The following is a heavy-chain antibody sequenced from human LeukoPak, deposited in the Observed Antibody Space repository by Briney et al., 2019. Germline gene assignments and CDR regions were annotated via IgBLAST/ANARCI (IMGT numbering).Heavy chain of an antibody. Sequence: PGGSLRLSCAASGFTFDDYAMHWVRQAPGKGLEWVSGISWNSGSIGYADSVKGRFTISRDNAKNSLYLQMNSLRAEDTALYYCAEGLYSSSWLFDYWGQGTLVTVSS. CDR1: GFTFDDYA. CDR2: ISWNSGSI. J-gene: IGHJ4*02. V-gene: IGHV3-9*01. CDR3: AEGLYSSSWLFDY. D-gene: IGHD6-13*01.